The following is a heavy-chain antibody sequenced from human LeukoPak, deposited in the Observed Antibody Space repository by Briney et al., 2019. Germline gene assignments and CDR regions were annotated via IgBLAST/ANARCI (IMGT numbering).Heavy chain of an antibody. D-gene: IGHD1-26*01. J-gene: IGHJ4*02. CDR1: GGSISSSSYY. CDR3: ASMMGVFDY. Sequence: PSETLSLTCTVSGGSISSSSYYWGWIRQPPGKGLEWIGSIYYSGSTYYNPSLKSRDTISVDTSKNQFSLKLSSVTAADTAVYYCASMMGVFDYWGQGTLVTVSS. V-gene: IGHV4-39*01. CDR2: IYYSGST.